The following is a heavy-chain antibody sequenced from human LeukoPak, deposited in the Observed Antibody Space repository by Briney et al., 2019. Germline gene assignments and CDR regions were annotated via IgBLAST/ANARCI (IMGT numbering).Heavy chain of an antibody. CDR2: ISFDGSNK. CDR1: GFTSSSYA. D-gene: IGHD6-13*01. J-gene: IGHJ4*02. V-gene: IGHV3-30*04. Sequence: VGSLRLSCAASGFTSSSYAMHWVRQAPGKGLEWVAIISFDGSNKDYADSIKGRFTVSRDNSKNTLYLQMNSLRTEDTAVYFCAKERISPAGTYDYWGQGTLVAVSS. CDR3: AKERISPAGTYDY.